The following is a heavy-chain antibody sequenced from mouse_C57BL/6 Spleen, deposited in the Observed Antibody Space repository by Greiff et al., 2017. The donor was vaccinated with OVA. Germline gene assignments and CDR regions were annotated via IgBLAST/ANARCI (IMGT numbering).Heavy chain of an antibody. Sequence: QVQLQQPGAELVKPGASVKMSCKASGYTFTSYWITWVKQRPGQGLEWIGDIYPGSGSTNYNEKFKSKATLTVDTSSSTAYMQLSSLTSEDSAVYYCARTYSNYEYFDVWGTGTTVTVSS. CDR3: ARTYSNYEYFDV. V-gene: IGHV1-55*01. D-gene: IGHD2-5*01. CDR2: IYPGSGST. J-gene: IGHJ1*03. CDR1: GYTFTSYW.